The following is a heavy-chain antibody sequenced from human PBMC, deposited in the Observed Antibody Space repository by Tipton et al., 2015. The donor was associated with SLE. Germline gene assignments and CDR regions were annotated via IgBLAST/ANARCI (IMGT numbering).Heavy chain of an antibody. CDR3: ARMEGMITYGGIAGL. J-gene: IGHJ4*02. V-gene: IGHV4-34*01. CDR1: GGSFSGYY. D-gene: IGHD3-16*01. CDR2: VNHLGTI. Sequence: TLSLTCAVYGGSFSGYYWSWIRQSPGKGLEWIGEVNHLGTIYYNASLKSRVTISLDTSKSHFSLKLTSVTAADTAVYFCARMEGMITYGGIAGLWGQGTVVTVST.